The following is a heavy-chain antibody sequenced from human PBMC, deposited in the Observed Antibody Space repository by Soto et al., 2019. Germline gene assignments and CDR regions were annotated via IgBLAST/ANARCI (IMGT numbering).Heavy chain of an antibody. D-gene: IGHD3-10*01. CDR3: AKAQYGSGRPLFDY. J-gene: IGHJ4*02. V-gene: IGHV3-23*01. CDR1: GFTFSSYA. Sequence: GSLRLSCAASGFTFSSYAMSWVRPAPGKGLEWVSAISGSGGSTYYSDSVKGRFTISRDNSKNTLYLQMNSLRAEDTAVYYCAKAQYGSGRPLFDYWGQGTLVTVSS. CDR2: ISGSGGST.